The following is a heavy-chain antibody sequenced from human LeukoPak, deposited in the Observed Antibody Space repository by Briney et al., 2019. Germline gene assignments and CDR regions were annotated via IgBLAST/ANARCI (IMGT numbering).Heavy chain of an antibody. D-gene: IGHD5-24*01. J-gene: IGHJ4*02. CDR2: ITPSGGT. Sequence: GASVKVSCKASGYTFTSYAIHWVRQAPGQGLEWMGWITPSGGTNYPQKFQGRVGITWDTSITTAYMDLSRLTSDDTAVYYCARDRYGDGFAHLDYWGQGALVTVSS. V-gene: IGHV1-2*02. CDR1: GYTFTSYA. CDR3: ARDRYGDGFAHLDY.